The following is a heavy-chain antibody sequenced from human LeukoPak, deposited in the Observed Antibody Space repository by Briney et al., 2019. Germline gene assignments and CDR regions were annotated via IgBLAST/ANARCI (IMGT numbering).Heavy chain of an antibody. CDR3: ARDILGTRDCYFDY. CDR2: ISGSGGST. CDR1: GFTFSSYA. D-gene: IGHD3-9*01. Sequence: GGSLRLSCAASGFTFSSYAMSWVRQAPGKGLEWVSAISGSGGSTYYADSVKGRFTISRDNSKNTLYLQMNSLRAADTAVYYCARDILGTRDCYFDYWGQGTLVTVSS. V-gene: IGHV3-23*01. J-gene: IGHJ4*02.